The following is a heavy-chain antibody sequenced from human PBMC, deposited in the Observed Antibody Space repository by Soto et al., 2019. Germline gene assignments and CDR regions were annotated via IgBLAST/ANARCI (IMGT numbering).Heavy chain of an antibody. J-gene: IGHJ4*02. V-gene: IGHV4-31*03. CDR1: RGSITRSGYY. Sequence: QVQLLESRPGLVKPSQTLSLTCSVSRGSITRSGYYWSCIRQHPGKGLEWIGDIYNSGSTHYNPSLKSRVSMLLDTSKIQFCMNLTSVTAADTAVYYCVRYKSDIDMPILYDFGYWGQGTVVTVSS. D-gene: IGHD5-12*01. CDR2: IYNSGST. CDR3: VRYKSDIDMPILYDFGY.